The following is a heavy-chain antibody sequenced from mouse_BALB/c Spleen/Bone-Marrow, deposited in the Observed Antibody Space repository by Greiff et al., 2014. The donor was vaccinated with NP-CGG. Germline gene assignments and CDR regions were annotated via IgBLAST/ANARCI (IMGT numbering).Heavy chain of an antibody. Sequence: DLVKPGASVKLSCKASGYTFTSYWINWIKQRPGQGLEWIGRFAPGSGNTYYNEMFKGKATLTVDTSSSTAYIQLSSLSSEDSAVYFCARARSTVITTWYFDVWGAGPRSPSPQ. D-gene: IGHD2-4*01. J-gene: IGHJ1*01. CDR1: GYTFTSYW. CDR3: ARARSTVITTWYFDV. CDR2: FAPGSGNT. V-gene: IGHV1S41*01.